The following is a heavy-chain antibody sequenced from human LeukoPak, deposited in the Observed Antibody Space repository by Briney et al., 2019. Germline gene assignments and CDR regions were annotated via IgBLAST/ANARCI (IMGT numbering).Heavy chain of an antibody. J-gene: IGHJ6*02. CDR1: GYTFTSYG. V-gene: IGHV1-18*01. CDR3: ARSTYYYGSGVRYYYGMDV. D-gene: IGHD3-10*01. CDR2: ISAYNGNT. Sequence: GASVKVSCKASGYTFTSYGISWVRQAPGQGLEWMGWISAYNGNTNYAQKLQGRVTMTTDTSTSTAYMELRSLRSDDTAVYYCARSTYYYGSGVRYYYGMDVWGQGTTVTVSS.